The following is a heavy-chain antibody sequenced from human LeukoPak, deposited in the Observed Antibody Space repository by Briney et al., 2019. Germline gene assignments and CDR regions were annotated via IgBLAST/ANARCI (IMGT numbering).Heavy chain of an antibody. Sequence: PSETLSLTCAVYGGSFSGYYWSWIRQPPGKGLEWIGEINHSGSTNYNPSLKSRVTISVDTSKNQFSLKLSSVTAADTAVYYCARRSSSGWYGXWFDPWGQGTLVXVSS. V-gene: IGHV4-34*01. CDR2: INHSGST. CDR3: ARRSSSGWYGXWFDP. J-gene: IGHJ5*02. CDR1: GGSFSGYY. D-gene: IGHD6-19*01.